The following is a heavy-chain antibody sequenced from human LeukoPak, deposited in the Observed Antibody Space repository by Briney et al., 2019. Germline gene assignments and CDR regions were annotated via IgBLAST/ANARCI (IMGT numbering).Heavy chain of an antibody. D-gene: IGHD3-10*01. Sequence: PSETLSLTCSVSGGSISSYYWSWIRQPPGKGLEWIGYIYYSGITNYNPSLKSRVTISVDTSKNQFSLKLSSVTAADTAVYYCAGITMVRGESATLDYWGQGTLVTVSS. CDR2: IYYSGIT. CDR3: AGITMVRGESATLDY. V-gene: IGHV4-59*01. J-gene: IGHJ4*02. CDR1: GGSISSYY.